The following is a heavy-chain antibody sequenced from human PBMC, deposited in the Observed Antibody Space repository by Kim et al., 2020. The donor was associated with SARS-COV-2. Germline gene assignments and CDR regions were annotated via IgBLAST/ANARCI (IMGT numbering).Heavy chain of an antibody. J-gene: IGHJ6*02. V-gene: IGHV3-21*01. CDR3: ARGSVAGSYYYYGMDV. D-gene: IGHD6-19*01. CDR1: GFTFSSYS. Sequence: GGSLRLSCAASGFTFSSYSMNWVRQAPGKGLEWVSSISSSSSYIYYADSLKGRFTISRDNAKNSLYLQMNSLRAEDTAVYYCARGSVAGSYYYYGMDVWGQGTTVTVSS. CDR2: ISSSSSYI.